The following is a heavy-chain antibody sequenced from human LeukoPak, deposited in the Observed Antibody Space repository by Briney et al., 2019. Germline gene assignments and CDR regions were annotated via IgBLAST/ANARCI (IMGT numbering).Heavy chain of an antibody. D-gene: IGHD2-15*01. V-gene: IGHV1-69*13. CDR2: IIPIFGTA. CDR3: ARGCSAGSCYSSWAFDI. CDR1: GGTFSSYA. J-gene: IGHJ3*02. Sequence: SVKVSCKXSGGTFSSYAISWVRQAPGQGLEWMGGIIPIFGTANYAQKFRGRVTITADESTSTAYMELSSLRSEDTAVYYCARGCSAGSCYSSWAFDIWGQGTMVTVSS.